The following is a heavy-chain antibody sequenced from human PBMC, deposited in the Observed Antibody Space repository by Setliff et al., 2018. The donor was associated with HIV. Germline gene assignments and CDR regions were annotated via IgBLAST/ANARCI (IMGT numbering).Heavy chain of an antibody. V-gene: IGHV1-2*02. CDR1: GYIFTDYY. CDR2: INPKFGGT. Sequence: GASVKVSCKASGYIFTDYYFHWVRQAPGQGLEWMGWINPKFGGTLYAQKFKGRVVMTRDMSTSTVYMELTSLTPDDTALYYCARDLSTHWSGYSLGYWGQGFLVTVSS. CDR3: ARDLSTHWSGYSLGY. J-gene: IGHJ4*02. D-gene: IGHD3-3*01.